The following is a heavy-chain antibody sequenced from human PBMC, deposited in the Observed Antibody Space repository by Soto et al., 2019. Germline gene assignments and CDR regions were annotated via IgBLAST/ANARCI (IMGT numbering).Heavy chain of an antibody. CDR2: IKQDGSKE. Sequence: EVQLVESGGGLVQPGGSLRLSCAASGFTFSSYWMTWVRQAPGKGLEWVANIKQDGSKEYYVDSVKGRFTISRDNAKNSLYLQMNSLRAEDTAVYYCAKRVWYFDLWGRGTLVTVSS. CDR1: GFTFSSYW. CDR3: AKRVWYFDL. J-gene: IGHJ2*01. V-gene: IGHV3-7*01.